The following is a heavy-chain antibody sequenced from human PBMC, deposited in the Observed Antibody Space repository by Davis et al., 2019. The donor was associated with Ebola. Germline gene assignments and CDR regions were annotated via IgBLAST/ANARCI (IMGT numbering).Heavy chain of an antibody. V-gene: IGHV3-43*02. J-gene: IGHJ4*02. CDR1: GFKFDDYP. Sequence: GESLKISCAASGFKFDDYPMHWVRQVPGKGLEWVSLISGDGSGSYYADSVKGRFTISRDNARDSLYLQMDSLRVEDTAIYYCARDAFSLSRYDTEDHWGQGTLVTVSS. CDR3: ARDAFSLSRYDTEDH. CDR2: ISGDGSGS. D-gene: IGHD3-9*01.